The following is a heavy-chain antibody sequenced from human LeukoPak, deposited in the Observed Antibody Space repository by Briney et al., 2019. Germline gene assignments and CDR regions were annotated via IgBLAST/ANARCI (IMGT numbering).Heavy chain of an antibody. J-gene: IGHJ4*02. CDR2: INTNTGNP. Sequence: ASVKVSCKASGYTFTSYAMNWVRQAPGQGLEWMGWINTNTGNPTYAQGFTGRFVFSLDTSVSTAYLQISSLKAEDTAVYYCARGGYSGYDPNYFNYWGQGTLVTVSS. CDR3: ARGGYSGYDPNYFNY. V-gene: IGHV7-4-1*02. CDR1: GYTFTSYA. D-gene: IGHD5-12*01.